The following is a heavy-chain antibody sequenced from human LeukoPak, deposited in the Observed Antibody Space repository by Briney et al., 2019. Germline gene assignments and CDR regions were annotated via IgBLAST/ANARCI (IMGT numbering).Heavy chain of an antibody. J-gene: IGHJ4*02. CDR2: IIPILGIA. V-gene: IGHV1-69*04. Sequence: GSSVKVSCKASGGTFSSYAISWVRQAPGQGLEWMGRIIPILGIANYAQKFQGRVTITADKSTSTAYMELSSLRSEDTAVYYCARGGEMATGYFDYWGQGTLVTVSS. CDR3: ARGGEMATGYFDY. CDR1: GGTFSSYA. D-gene: IGHD5-24*01.